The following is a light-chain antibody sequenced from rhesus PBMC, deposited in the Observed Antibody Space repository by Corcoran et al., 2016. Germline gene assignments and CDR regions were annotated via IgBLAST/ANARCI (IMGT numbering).Light chain of an antibody. CDR1: QSLLHSNENTY. CDR3: VQAIAFPYS. V-gene: IGKV2-72*01. Sequence: DIVLTQTPLFLSITPGEPASISCRSSQSLLHSNENTYLHWFLKKPGLSPQLLIYGGSTRASGVPDRFSGCGAGTDFTLKISKLEAEDVGVYYCVQAIAFPYSFGQGTKVEIK. CDR2: GGS. J-gene: IGKJ2*01.